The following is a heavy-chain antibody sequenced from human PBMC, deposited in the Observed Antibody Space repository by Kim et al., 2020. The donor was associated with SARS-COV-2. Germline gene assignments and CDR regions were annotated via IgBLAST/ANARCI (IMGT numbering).Heavy chain of an antibody. V-gene: IGHV1-69*13. CDR1: GGTFSSYA. CDR2: IIPIFGTA. CDR3: ARATSSSGGFLYYFDY. Sequence: SVKVSCKASGGTFSSYAISWVRQAPGQGLEWMGGIIPIFGTANYAQKFQGRVTITADESTSTAYMELSSLRSEDTAVYYCARATSSSGGFLYYFDYWGQRTLVTVPS. J-gene: IGHJ4*02. D-gene: IGHD6-19*01.